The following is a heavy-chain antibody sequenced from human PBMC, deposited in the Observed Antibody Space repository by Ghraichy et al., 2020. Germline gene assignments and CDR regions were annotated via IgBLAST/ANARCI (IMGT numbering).Heavy chain of an antibody. D-gene: IGHD3-10*01. Sequence: GESLNISCAASGFPFSAYGMHWVRQAPGKGLEWVTFIHYDGNNKYYVDSVKGRFTISRDNSKNTLYLQMNSLRAEDTAVYYCAKDRYDSGNYYGYFDSWGQGTLVTVSS. V-gene: IGHV3-30*02. CDR1: GFPFSAYG. CDR3: AKDRYDSGNYYGYFDS. J-gene: IGHJ4*02. CDR2: IHYDGNNK.